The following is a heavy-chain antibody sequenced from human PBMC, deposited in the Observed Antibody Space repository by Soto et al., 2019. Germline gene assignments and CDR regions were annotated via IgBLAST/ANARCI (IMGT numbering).Heavy chain of an antibody. CDR1: AYNLAGDG. V-gene: IGHV1-18*01. CDR3: AGRGNPDMAV. CDR2: INVHNGDT. Sequence: QVQVVQSGAEVKKPGASVRVSCKPSAYNLAGDGFTWVRQAPGQGLEWMGWINVHNGDTNYAQKFQDRFSLTTDTFTRPVYMELTNLRSDDTAVYYCAGRGNPDMAVWGQGTTVIVSS. J-gene: IGHJ6*02.